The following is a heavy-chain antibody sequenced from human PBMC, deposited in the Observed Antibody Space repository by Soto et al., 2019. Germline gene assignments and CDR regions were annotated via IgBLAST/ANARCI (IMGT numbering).Heavy chain of an antibody. V-gene: IGHV4-39*01. Sequence: SETLSLTCTVSGGSISSSSYYWGWIRQPPGKGLEWIGSIYYSGSTYYNPSLKRRVTISVDTSKNQFSLKLSSVTAADTAVYYCASYSDIVVVPAAIRYFQHWGQGTLVTVSS. CDR2: IYYSGST. CDR3: ASYSDIVVVPAAIRYFQH. J-gene: IGHJ1*01. D-gene: IGHD2-2*01. CDR1: GGSISSSSYY.